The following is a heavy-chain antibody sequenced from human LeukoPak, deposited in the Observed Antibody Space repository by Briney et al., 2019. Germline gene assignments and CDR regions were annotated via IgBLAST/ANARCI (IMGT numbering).Heavy chain of an antibody. CDR2: INWNGGST. CDR1: GFTFDDYG. CDR3: AREGLVVPAAVIPSMDV. D-gene: IGHD2-2*01. J-gene: IGHJ6*03. V-gene: IGHV3-20*04. Sequence: GGSLRLSCAASGFTFDDYGMSWVRQAPGKGLEWVSGINWNGGSTGYADSVKGRFTISRDNAENSLYLQMNSLRAEDTALYYCAREGLVVPAAVIPSMDVWGKGTTVTVSS.